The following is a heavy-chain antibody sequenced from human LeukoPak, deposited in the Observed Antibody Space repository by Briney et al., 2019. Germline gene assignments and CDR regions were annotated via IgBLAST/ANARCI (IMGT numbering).Heavy chain of an antibody. J-gene: IGHJ4*02. CDR2: ISGSGGST. CDR1: GFTFSSYA. CDR3: AKLGLTWELLIGYFDY. V-gene: IGHV3-23*01. Sequence: GGSLRLSCAASGFTFSSYAMSWVRQAPGKGLEWVSAISGSGGSTYYADSVKGRFTISRDNSKNTLYLQMNSLGAEDTAVYYCAKLGLTWELLIGYFDYWGQGTLVTVSS. D-gene: IGHD1-26*01.